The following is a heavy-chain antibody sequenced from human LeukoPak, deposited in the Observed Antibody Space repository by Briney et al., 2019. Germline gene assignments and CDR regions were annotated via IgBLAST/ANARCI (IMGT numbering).Heavy chain of an antibody. CDR2: IYSGVST. J-gene: IGHJ4*02. V-gene: IGHV3-53*04. CDR1: GFTVSSTY. CDR3: AKDIAIRVPLKCFDY. Sequence: PGGSLRLSCAASGFTVSSTYMSWVRQAPGKGLEWVSVIYSGVSTYYADSVKGRFTISRHNSKNTLYLQMNSLRAEDTAVYYCAKDIAIRVPLKCFDYWGQGTLVTVSS. D-gene: IGHD2-21*01.